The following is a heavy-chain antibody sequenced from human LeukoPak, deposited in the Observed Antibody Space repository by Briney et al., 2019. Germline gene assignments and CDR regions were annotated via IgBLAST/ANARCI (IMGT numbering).Heavy chain of an antibody. D-gene: IGHD1-26*01. CDR3: AREVGATSAFDI. CDR2: ISAYNGNT. CDR1: GYTFTNYG. J-gene: IGHJ3*02. V-gene: IGHV1-18*01. Sequence: ASVKVACKASGYTFTNYGISWVRQAPGQGLEWMEWISAYNGNTNYAQKLQGRVTMTTDTSTSTAYMELRSLRSDDTAVYYCAREVGATSAFDIWGQGTMVTVSS.